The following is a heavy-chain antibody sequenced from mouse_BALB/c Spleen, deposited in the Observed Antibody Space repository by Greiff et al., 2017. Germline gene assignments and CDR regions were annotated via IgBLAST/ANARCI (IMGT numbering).Heavy chain of an antibody. Sequence: VQLQESGPGLVQPSQSLSITCTVSGFSLTSYGVHWVRQSPGKGLEWLGVIWSGGSTDYNAAFISRLSISKDNSKSQVFFKMNSLQANDTAIYYCARRGKNYGYDGAMDYWGQGTSVTVSS. J-gene: IGHJ4*01. CDR2: IWSGGST. CDR3: ARRGKNYGYDGAMDY. V-gene: IGHV2-2*02. CDR1: GFSLTSYG. D-gene: IGHD2-2*01.